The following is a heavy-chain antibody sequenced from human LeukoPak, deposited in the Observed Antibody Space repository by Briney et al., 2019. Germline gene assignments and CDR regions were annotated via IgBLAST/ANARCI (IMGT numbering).Heavy chain of an antibody. J-gene: IGHJ6*02. Sequence: NPSETLSLTCTVSGGSISSYYWSWIRQPPGKGLEWIGYIYYSGSTNYNPSLKSRVTISVDTSKNQFSLKLSSVTAADTAVYYCARDAPIAAAGTGSSYRPPRPYYYYGMDVWGQGTTVTVSS. CDR2: IYYSGST. CDR1: GGSISSYY. V-gene: IGHV4-59*01. D-gene: IGHD6-13*01. CDR3: ARDAPIAAAGTGSSYRPPRPYYYYGMDV.